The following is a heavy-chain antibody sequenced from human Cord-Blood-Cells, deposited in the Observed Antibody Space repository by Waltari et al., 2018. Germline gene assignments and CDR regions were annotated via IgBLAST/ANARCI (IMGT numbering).Heavy chain of an antibody. J-gene: IGHJ3*02. CDR2: INHSGST. V-gene: IGHV4-34*01. CDR3: ARDIVGANDAFDI. CDR1: GGSFSGLY. Sequence: QVQLQQWGAGLLKPSETLSLTGAVYGGSFSGLYCGWIRQPPGKGLEWIGEINHSGSTNYNPSLKSRVTISVDTSKNQFSLKLSSVTAADTAVYYCARDIVGANDAFDIWGQGTMVTVSS. D-gene: IGHD1-26*01.